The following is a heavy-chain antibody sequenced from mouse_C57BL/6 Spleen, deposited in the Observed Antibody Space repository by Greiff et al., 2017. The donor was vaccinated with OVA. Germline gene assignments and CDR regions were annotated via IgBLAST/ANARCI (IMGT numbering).Heavy chain of an antibody. CDR2: IDPSDSET. J-gene: IGHJ3*01. Sequence: FQLQQPGAELVRPGSSVKLSCKASGYTFTSYWMHWVKQRPIQGLEWIGNIDPSDSETHYNQKFKDKATLTVDKSSSTAYMQLSSLTSEDSAVYYCAVAYYSNYVPFAYWGQGTLVTVSA. CDR3: AVAYYSNYVPFAY. D-gene: IGHD2-5*01. CDR1: GYTFTSYW. V-gene: IGHV1-52*01.